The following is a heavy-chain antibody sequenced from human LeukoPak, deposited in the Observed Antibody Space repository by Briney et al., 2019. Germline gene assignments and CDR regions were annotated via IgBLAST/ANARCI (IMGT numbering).Heavy chain of an antibody. Sequence: AGGSLRLSCPASGFTFTSYPMNWVRQAPGKGLEWVATIVSDGFKSYYADSVKGRFAISRDNSQQTIYLQMNSLRAEDTAVYYCAKDLFLFFGDTRGQGTLVTVSS. V-gene: IGHV3-23*01. D-gene: IGHD3-10*01. J-gene: IGHJ5*02. CDR3: AKDLFLFFGDT. CDR1: GFTFTSYP. CDR2: IVSDGFKS.